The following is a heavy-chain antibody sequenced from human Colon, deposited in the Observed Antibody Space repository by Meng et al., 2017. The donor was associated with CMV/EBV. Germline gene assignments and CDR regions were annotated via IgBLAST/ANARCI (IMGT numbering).Heavy chain of an antibody. V-gene: IGHV1-2*02. CDR1: GYSFPGYY. D-gene: IGHD3-16*01. CDR2: MDPTTGRT. CDR3: ASHSSYVWGSHH. J-gene: IGHJ1*01. Sequence: HVQLVQSGAEVRMPGASVKVSCKASGYSFPGYYIHWVRQAPGQGLEWMGWMDPTTGRTDYAQKFQGTVTMTRDTSISTAYLELSRLTSDDTAVYYCASHSSYVWGSHHWGQGTLVTVAS.